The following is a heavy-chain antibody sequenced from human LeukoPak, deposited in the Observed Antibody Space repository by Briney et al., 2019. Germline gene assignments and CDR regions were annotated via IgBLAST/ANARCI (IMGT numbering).Heavy chain of an antibody. Sequence: GASVKVSCKASGYTFTSYDINWVRQATGQGLEWMGWMNPNSGNTGYAQKFQGRVTITRNTSISTAYMELSSLRSEDTAVYYCARGTYCSSTSCPRRYNWFDPWGQGTLVTVSS. CDR2: MNPNSGNT. CDR1: GYTFTSYD. J-gene: IGHJ5*02. CDR3: ARGTYCSSTSCPRRYNWFDP. D-gene: IGHD2-2*01. V-gene: IGHV1-8*03.